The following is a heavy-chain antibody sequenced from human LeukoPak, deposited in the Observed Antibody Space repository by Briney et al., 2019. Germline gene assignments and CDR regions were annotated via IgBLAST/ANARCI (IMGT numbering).Heavy chain of an antibody. D-gene: IGHD5-18*01. Sequence: GGSLRLSCVASGFTFSNYAMSWVRQAPEKGLDWVSVISGSAHKIRYADSVKGRYTISRDNSENTVYLQMNNLRAEDTALYYCAGRVTGYSSGYVYWGQGTLVTVSS. V-gene: IGHV3-23*01. CDR3: AGRVTGYSSGYVY. J-gene: IGHJ4*02. CDR1: GFTFSNYA. CDR2: ISGSAHKI.